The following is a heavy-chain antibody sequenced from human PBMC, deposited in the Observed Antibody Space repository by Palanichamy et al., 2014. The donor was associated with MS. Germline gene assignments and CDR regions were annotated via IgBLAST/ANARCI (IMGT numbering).Heavy chain of an antibody. J-gene: IGHJ5*02. Sequence: QVQLHQWGAGLLKPSETLSLTCAVNGGSFSGYSWSWIRQAPGKGLEWIGEINQSGSTNNTPSLKSRVTISVDTSKNYFSLNVKSVTAADTAVYYCAREKSGCSRTSCYGPPGFDPWGQGTLVIVSS. V-gene: IGHV4-34*01. D-gene: IGHD2-2*01. CDR3: AREKSGCSRTSCYGPPGFDP. CDR2: INQSGST. CDR1: GGSFSGYS.